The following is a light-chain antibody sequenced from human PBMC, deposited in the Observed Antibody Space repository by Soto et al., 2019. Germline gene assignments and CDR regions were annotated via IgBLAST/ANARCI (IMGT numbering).Light chain of an antibody. J-gene: IGLJ2*01. Sequence: QSALTQPPSASGSPGQSVTISCTGTSSDVGGYNFVSWYQQHPGKAPKLMIYEVNKRPSGVPDRFSGSKSGNTASLTVSGFQAEDEADYYCSSYAGSNNVIFGGGTKLIVL. CDR3: SSYAGSNNVI. CDR1: SSDVGGYNF. V-gene: IGLV2-8*01. CDR2: EVN.